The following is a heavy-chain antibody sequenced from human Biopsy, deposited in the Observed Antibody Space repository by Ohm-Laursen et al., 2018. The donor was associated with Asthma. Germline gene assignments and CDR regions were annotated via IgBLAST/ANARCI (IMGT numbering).Heavy chain of an antibody. D-gene: IGHD6-13*01. Sequence: SLRLSCTASGFTFDDYAMHWVRQAPGKGLEWVSGVSWNSGSIDYADSVKGRFAISRDNAKNSLYLQMNSLRGADTALYYCVKDIRLQLWGFDSWGQGTLVTVSS. CDR3: VKDIRLQLWGFDS. CDR2: VSWNSGSI. CDR1: GFTFDDYA. V-gene: IGHV3-9*01. J-gene: IGHJ4*02.